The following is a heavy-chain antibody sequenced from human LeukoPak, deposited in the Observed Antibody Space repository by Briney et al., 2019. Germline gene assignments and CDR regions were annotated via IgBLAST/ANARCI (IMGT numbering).Heavy chain of an antibody. Sequence: ASVKVSCKASGYTFTSYGISWVRQASGHGLEWMGWISAYNGNTNYAQKLQGRVTMTTDTSTSTAYMELRSLRSDDTAVYYCARGSLLWFGESRWFDPWGQGTLVTVSS. D-gene: IGHD3-10*01. CDR1: GYTFTSYG. J-gene: IGHJ5*02. CDR2: ISAYNGNT. V-gene: IGHV1-18*01. CDR3: ARGSLLWFGESRWFDP.